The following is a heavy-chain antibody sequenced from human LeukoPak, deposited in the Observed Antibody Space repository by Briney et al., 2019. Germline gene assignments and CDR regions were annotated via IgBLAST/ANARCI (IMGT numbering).Heavy chain of an antibody. J-gene: IGHJ4*02. D-gene: IGHD3-22*01. V-gene: IGHV3-23*01. CDR2: ISGSGSVT. CDR1: GFTVSSKY. Sequence: GGSLRLSCAASGFTVSSKYMSWVRQAPGKGLEWVSTISGSGSVTYYADSVKGRFTFSRDNSKNTLSLQMNSLGAEDTAVYYCARVPYDSIAYHYFDYWGQGTLLIVSS. CDR3: ARVPYDSIAYHYFDY.